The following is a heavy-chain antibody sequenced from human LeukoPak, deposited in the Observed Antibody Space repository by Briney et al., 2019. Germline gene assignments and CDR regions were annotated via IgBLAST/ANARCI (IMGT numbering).Heavy chain of an antibody. CDR1: GYTFTGYY. V-gene: IGHV1-2*04. J-gene: IGHJ6*02. CDR2: INPNSGGT. D-gene: IGHD6-13*01. Sequence: ASVKVSCKASGYTFTGYYMHWVRQAPGQGLEWMGWINPNSGGTNYAQKFQGWVTMTRDTSISTAYMELSRLRSDDTAVYYCARSPYSSSWHDYYYGMDVWGQGTTVTVSS. CDR3: ARSPYSSSWHDYYYGMDV.